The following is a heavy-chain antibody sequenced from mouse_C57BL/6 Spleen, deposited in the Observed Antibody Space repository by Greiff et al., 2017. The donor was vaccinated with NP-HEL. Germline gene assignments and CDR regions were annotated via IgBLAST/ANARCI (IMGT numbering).Heavy chain of an antibody. J-gene: IGHJ2*01. CDR3: ARMGSSFDY. V-gene: IGHV1-81*01. Sequence: QVQLKQSGAELARPGASVKLSCKASGYTFTSYGISWVKQRTGQGLEWIGEIYPRSGNTYYNEKFKGKATLTADKSSSTAYMELRSLTSEDSAVYFCARMGSSFDYWGQGTTLTVSS. CDR1: GYTFTSYG. D-gene: IGHD1-1*01. CDR2: IYPRSGNT.